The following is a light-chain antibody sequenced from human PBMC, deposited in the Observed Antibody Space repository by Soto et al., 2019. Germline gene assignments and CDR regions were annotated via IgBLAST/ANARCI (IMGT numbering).Light chain of an antibody. CDR2: AAS. J-gene: IGKJ1*01. V-gene: IGKV1-39*01. CDR3: QQSYSSPPT. CDR1: QSISNH. Sequence: DRQRTQSPSSLSASVEERVSTTCRASQSISNHLNWYQQKPGKAPKLLIFAASSLQSGVPSRFSGSRSGPDFTRTISSLQPEDFATYYCQQSYSSPPTFGQGTKVDIK.